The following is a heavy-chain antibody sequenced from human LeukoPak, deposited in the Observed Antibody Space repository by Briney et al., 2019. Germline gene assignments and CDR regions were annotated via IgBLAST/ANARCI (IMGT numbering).Heavy chain of an antibody. V-gene: IGHV4-59*01. J-gene: IGHJ4*02. Sequence: KPSETLSLTCTVSGGSISTYYWSWIRQPPGKGLEWIGYIHCSGSTKYNPSLKSRVTISVDTSKNQFSLKLTSVTAADTAVYYCARDLYGYGGFFDYWGQGTLVTVSS. CDR1: GGSISTYY. CDR2: IHCSGST. CDR3: ARDLYGYGGFFDY. D-gene: IGHD5-18*01.